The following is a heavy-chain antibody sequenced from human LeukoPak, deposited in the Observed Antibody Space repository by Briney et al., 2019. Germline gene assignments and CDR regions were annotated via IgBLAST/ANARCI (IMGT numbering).Heavy chain of an antibody. V-gene: IGHV3-23*01. D-gene: IGHD6-19*01. CDR1: GFTFSNAW. CDR3: ARVIRSSGWYVDS. J-gene: IGHJ4*02. CDR2: ITGSGRTP. Sequence: PGGSLRLSCAASGFTFSNAWMSWVRQPPGKGLEWVCGITGSGRTPFYADSAKGRFTVSRDNSKNTLYLQMSSLKVEDTAVYFCARVIRSSGWYVDSWGQGILVTVSS.